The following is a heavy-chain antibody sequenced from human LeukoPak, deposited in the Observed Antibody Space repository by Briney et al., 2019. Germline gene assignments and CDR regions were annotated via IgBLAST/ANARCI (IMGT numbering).Heavy chain of an antibody. D-gene: IGHD5-24*01. CDR3: ARVDGARHDP. V-gene: IGHV5-51*01. J-gene: IGHJ5*02. CDR2: VYPGDSDT. Sequence: GESLKISFKGSGYNFATSWIAWVRQMPGKGLEWMGIVYPGDSDTRYSPSFQGQVTVSADKSISTAYLQWSSLKASDTAMYYCARVDGARHDPWGQGTLVTVSS. CDR1: GYNFATSW.